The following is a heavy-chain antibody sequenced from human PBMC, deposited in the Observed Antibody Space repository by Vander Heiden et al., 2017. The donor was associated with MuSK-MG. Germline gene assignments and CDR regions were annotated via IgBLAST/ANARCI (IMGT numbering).Heavy chain of an antibody. CDR1: GYTFNGYY. V-gene: IGHV1-2*02. D-gene: IGHD3-10*01. Sequence: QQQLVQSGPEVKKPGASVKVSCATSGYTFNGYYIHWIRQTSGQGLEWMGWINPNTGGTNYAQTFQVRFTMTRDTSIGTVYMDLSSLRSDDTAIYYCATGYGSGRRRLEFWGQGTPVIVSA. CDR2: INPNTGGT. CDR3: ATGYGSGRRRLEF. J-gene: IGHJ4*02.